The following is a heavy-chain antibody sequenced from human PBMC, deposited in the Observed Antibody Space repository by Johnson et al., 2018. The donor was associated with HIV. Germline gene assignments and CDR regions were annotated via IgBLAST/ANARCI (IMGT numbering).Heavy chain of an antibody. CDR2: IWYDGSNK. CDR1: GFTFSSYG. Sequence: QVQLVESGGGVVQPGRSLRLSCAASGFTFSSYGIHWVRQAPGKGLEWVALIWYDGSNKYYADSVKGRFTISRDNSKNTLYLQMNSLRAEDTAVYYCAKHPNAFDIWGQGTMVTVSS. CDR3: AKHPNAFDI. J-gene: IGHJ3*02. V-gene: IGHV3-33*06.